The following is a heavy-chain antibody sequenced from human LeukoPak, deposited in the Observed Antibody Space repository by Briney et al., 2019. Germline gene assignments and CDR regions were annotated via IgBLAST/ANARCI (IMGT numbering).Heavy chain of an antibody. Sequence: GASVKVSCKASGYTFTSYDINWVRQATGQGLEWMGWMNPNSGNTGYAQKFQGRVTMTRNTSISTAYMELSSLRSEDTAMYYCARGIDFWSGYYDGMDVWGQGTTVTVSS. CDR1: GYTFTSYD. CDR3: ARGIDFWSGYYDGMDV. CDR2: MNPNSGNT. D-gene: IGHD3-3*01. V-gene: IGHV1-8*01. J-gene: IGHJ6*02.